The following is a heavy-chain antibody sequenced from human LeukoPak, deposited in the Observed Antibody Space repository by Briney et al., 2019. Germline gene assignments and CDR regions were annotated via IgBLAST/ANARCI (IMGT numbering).Heavy chain of an antibody. Sequence: PSETLSLTCTVSGGSISSYYWSWIRQPPGKGLEWIGYIYYSGSTNYNPSLKSRVTISVDTSKNQFSLKLSSVTAADTAVYYCARDYGGSSPFDYWGQGTLVTVSS. CDR2: IYYSGST. J-gene: IGHJ4*02. CDR1: GGSISSYY. D-gene: IGHD4-23*01. CDR3: ARDYGGSSPFDY. V-gene: IGHV4-59*01.